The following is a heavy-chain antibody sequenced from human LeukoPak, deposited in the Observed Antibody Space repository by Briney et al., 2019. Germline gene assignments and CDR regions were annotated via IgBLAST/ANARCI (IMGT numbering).Heavy chain of an antibody. J-gene: IGHJ4*02. Sequence: PGGSLRLSCAAPGLTIIRIWISWVRRAPGKGLEWGAKINQDGSARDYVDAVRGRFTISRDNPKNSLFLQMNSLRAEDTALYYCARHDCSSTSCSQSLDYWGRGTLVTVSS. CDR1: GLTIIRIW. CDR3: ARHDCSSTSCSQSLDY. V-gene: IGHV3-7*01. D-gene: IGHD2-2*01. CDR2: INQDGSAR.